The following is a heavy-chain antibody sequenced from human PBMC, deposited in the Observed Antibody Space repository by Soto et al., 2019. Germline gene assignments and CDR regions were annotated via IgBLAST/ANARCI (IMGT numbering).Heavy chain of an antibody. Sequence: GGSLRLSCAASGFTFSNYAMSWVRQAPGKGLEWVSAITGGGGSTWSADSVKGRFTISRDNSKNTLYLQMNSLRAEDTAVYYCAKGSASGSPYYFDCWGQGTLVTVSS. CDR2: ITGGGGST. J-gene: IGHJ4*02. D-gene: IGHD6-25*01. CDR1: GFTFSNYA. V-gene: IGHV3-23*01. CDR3: AKGSASGSPYYFDC.